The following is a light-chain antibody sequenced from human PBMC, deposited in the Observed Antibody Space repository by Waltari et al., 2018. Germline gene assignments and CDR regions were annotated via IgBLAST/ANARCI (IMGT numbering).Light chain of an antibody. CDR3: MQGTHWPPWT. CDR1: QRLVNSDGNTY. J-gene: IGKJ1*01. Sequence: DVVMTQSPLSLPVTLGQPASISCRSSQRLVNSDGNTYLSWFQQRPGQSPRRLIYKVSNRDSGVPDRFSGSGSGTDFTLKISRVEAEDVGVYYCMQGTHWPPWTFGQGTKVEIQ. V-gene: IGKV2-30*01. CDR2: KVS.